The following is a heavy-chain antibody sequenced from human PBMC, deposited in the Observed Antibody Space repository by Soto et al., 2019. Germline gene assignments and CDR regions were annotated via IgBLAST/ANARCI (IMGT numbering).Heavy chain of an antibody. CDR1: GFTFSSYA. V-gene: IGHV3-30*04. D-gene: IGHD6-19*01. CDR2: ISYDGRNK. Sequence: LRLSCAASGFTFSSYAMHWVRQAPGKGLEWVAVISYDGRNKYYADAVKGRITISRDNSKNTLYLQMSSLRAEDTAVYYCVKDGSSGWPYFYDMDVWGQGTTVTVSS. CDR3: VKDGSSGWPYFYDMDV. J-gene: IGHJ6*02.